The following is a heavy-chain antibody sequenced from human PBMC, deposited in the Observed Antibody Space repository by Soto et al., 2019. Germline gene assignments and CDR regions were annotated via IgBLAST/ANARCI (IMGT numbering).Heavy chain of an antibody. J-gene: IGHJ4*02. D-gene: IGHD4-17*01. V-gene: IGHV5-51*01. CDR2: IYPGDSDT. Sequence: PGESLKISCKGSGYSFTSYWIAWVRQMPGKGLEWMGTIYPGDSDTRYSPSLQGQVTISADNSISTAYLEWSSLKASDTAIYYCAGPTPFGSGYGFFDYWGQGTPVTVAS. CDR1: GYSFTSYW. CDR3: AGPTPFGSGYGFFDY.